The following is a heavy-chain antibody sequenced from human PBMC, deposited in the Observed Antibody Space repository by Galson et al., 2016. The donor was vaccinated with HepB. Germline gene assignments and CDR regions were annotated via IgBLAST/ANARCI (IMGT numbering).Heavy chain of an antibody. Sequence: SETLSLTCSVSGGSISGNNYSWGWIRQPPGKGLEWIGSISHGGSAYYSLSLKSRVSMSVDTSKNQFSLKLTSVTAADTAVFYCAKLGEMAAAMDVWGQGTTVIVSS. V-gene: IGHV4-39*01. CDR1: GGSISGNNYS. CDR2: ISHGGSA. D-gene: IGHD5-24*01. CDR3: AKLGEMAAAMDV. J-gene: IGHJ6*02.